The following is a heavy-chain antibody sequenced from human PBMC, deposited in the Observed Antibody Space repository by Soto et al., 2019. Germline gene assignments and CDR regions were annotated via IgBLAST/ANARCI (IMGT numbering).Heavy chain of an antibody. CDR1: GGSFSNYI. D-gene: IGHD6-19*01. Sequence: SVKVSCKASGGSFSNYIFAWVRQAPGQGLEWMGGTIPMFATAQYAQKLQGRVTITADESTSTVYMDLTSLTSDDTAVYYCARGLFGQQWLVGFDTWVQGTLVTVSS. J-gene: IGHJ4*02. CDR2: TIPMFATA. V-gene: IGHV1-69*13. CDR3: ARGLFGQQWLVGFDT.